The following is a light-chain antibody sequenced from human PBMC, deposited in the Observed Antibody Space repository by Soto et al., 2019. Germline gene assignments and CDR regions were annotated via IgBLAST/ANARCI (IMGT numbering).Light chain of an antibody. V-gene: IGKV3-15*01. Sequence: IVMTQSPATLSLSPGVRATLSCRASQSVSSNLAWYQQKPGQAPRLLIYGASTRATGIPARFSGSGSGTQFTIISSIQQAEYVAVYYCQQYNNSPRTFGQGTQVEIK. J-gene: IGKJ1*01. CDR2: GAS. CDR1: QSVSSN. CDR3: QQYNNSPRT.